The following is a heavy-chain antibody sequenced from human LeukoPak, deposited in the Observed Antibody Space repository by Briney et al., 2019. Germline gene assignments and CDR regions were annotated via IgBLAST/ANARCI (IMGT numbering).Heavy chain of an antibody. J-gene: IGHJ4*02. D-gene: IGHD6-13*01. CDR2: ISGSGGST. CDR3: AKSPKARIAAAEYYFDY. CDR1: GFTFSSYA. Sequence: PGGSLRLSCAASGFTFSSYAMSWVRQAPGKGLEWVSAISGSGGSTYYADSVKGRFTISRDNSKNTLYLQMNSLRAEDTAVYYCAKSPKARIAAAEYYFDYWGQGTLVTVSS. V-gene: IGHV3-23*01.